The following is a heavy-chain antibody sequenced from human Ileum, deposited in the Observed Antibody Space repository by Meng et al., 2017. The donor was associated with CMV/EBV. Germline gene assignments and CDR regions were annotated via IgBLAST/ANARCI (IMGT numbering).Heavy chain of an antibody. J-gene: IGHJ4*02. CDR2: IKQDGSEK. D-gene: IGHD2-21*01. CDR3: ARDLWSGY. V-gene: IGHV3-7*01. CDR1: GFTFSRNN. Sequence: GGSLRLSCAASGFTFSRNNMHWVRQAPGKGLEWVANIKQDGSEKYYVDSVKGRFTISRDNAKNSLYLQMNSLRAEDTAVYYCARDLWSGYWGQGRLVHVSS.